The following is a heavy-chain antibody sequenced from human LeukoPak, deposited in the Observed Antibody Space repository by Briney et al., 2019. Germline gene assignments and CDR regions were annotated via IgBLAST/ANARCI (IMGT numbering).Heavy chain of an antibody. CDR1: GVTFSSYG. CDR3: AKLGYWDIVVVPAAPFDP. D-gene: IGHD2-2*01. V-gene: IGHV3-23*01. CDR2: ISGSGGST. J-gene: IGHJ5*02. Sequence: PGGSLRLSCAASGVTFSSYGMSWVRQAPGKGLEWVSAISGSGGSTYYADSVKGRFTISRDNSKNTLYLQMNSLRAEDTAVYYCAKLGYWDIVVVPAAPFDPWGQGTLVTVSS.